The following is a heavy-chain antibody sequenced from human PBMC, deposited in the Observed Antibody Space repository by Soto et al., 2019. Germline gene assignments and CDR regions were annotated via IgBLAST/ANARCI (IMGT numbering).Heavy chain of an antibody. CDR2: IIPIVGTA. V-gene: IGHV1-69*01. J-gene: IGHJ6*02. CDR1: GGTFSSYA. CDR3: ARAQLDTALAIYYYDGIDV. D-gene: IGHD5-18*01. Sequence: QVQLVQSGAEVKRPGSSVKVSCKASGGTFSSYAISWVRQAPGQGLEWMGGIIPIVGTANYAQKFQGRVTITADESTSTAYMELSSLRSEDTAVYYCARAQLDTALAIYYYDGIDVWGQGTTVTVS.